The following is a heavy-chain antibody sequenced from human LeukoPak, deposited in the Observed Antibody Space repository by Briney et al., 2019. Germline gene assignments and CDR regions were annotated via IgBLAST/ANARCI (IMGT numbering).Heavy chain of an antibody. J-gene: IGHJ4*02. Sequence: GGSLRLSCAASGSTFRSHTMSWVRQAPGKGLEWVSAISGSGGSTYYADSVKGRFTISRDNSKNTLYLQMNSLRAEDTAVYYCAREPSRYYYDSSGLTFDYWGQGTLVTVSS. CDR1: GSTFRSHT. V-gene: IGHV3-23*01. CDR3: AREPSRYYYDSSGLTFDY. CDR2: ISGSGGST. D-gene: IGHD3-22*01.